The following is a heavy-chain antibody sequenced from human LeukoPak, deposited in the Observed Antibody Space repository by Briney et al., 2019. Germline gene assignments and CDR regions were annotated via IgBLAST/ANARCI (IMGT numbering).Heavy chain of an antibody. CDR2: IYYSGST. J-gene: IGHJ4*02. D-gene: IGHD1-1*01. CDR3: ARHGRWNPPRG. Sequence: NPSETLSLTCTVSGGSISSSSYYWGWIRQPPGKGLEWIGSIYYSGSTYYNPSLKSRVTISVDTSKNQFSLKLSSVTAADTAVYYCARHGRWNPPRGWGQGTLVTVSS. V-gene: IGHV4-39*01. CDR1: GGSISSSSYY.